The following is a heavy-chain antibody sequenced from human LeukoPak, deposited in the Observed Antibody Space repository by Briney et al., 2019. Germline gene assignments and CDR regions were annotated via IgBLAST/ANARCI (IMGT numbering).Heavy chain of an antibody. Sequence: ASVKVSCKASGYTFTSYGISWVRQAPGQGLEWMGWISAYNGNTNYAQKFQGRVTMTRNTSISTAYMELSSLRSEDTAVYYCARGPPGRFDPWGQGTLVTVSS. J-gene: IGHJ5*02. V-gene: IGHV1-18*01. CDR2: ISAYNGNT. CDR1: GYTFTSYG. CDR3: ARGPPGRFDP. D-gene: IGHD2-8*02.